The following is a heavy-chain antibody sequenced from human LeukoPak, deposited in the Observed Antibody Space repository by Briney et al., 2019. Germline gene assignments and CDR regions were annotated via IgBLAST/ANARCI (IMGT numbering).Heavy chain of an antibody. CDR1: GFTFSSYS. J-gene: IGHJ4*02. V-gene: IGHV3-48*04. CDR2: ISSSSSTI. CDR3: ARDGIDAIFGAAYYFDS. Sequence: GGSLRLSCAASGFTFSSYSMNWVRQAPGKGLEGVSYISSSSSTIYHAASVKGRFTISRDNAKNTLYLQMNSLRAEDTAVYYCARDGIDAIFGAAYYFDSWGQGTLVTVSS. D-gene: IGHD3-3*01.